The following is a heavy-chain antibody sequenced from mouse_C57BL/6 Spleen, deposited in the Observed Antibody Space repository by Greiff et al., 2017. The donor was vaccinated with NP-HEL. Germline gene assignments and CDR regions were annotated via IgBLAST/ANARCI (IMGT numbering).Heavy chain of an antibody. Sequence: VQLQQPGAELVKPGASVKMSCKASGYTFTSYWITWVKQRPGQGLEWIGDIYPGSGSTNYNEKFKSKATLTVDTSSSTAYMQLSSLTSEDSAVYYCARRGYYYGSDAMDYWGQGTSVTVSS. D-gene: IGHD1-1*01. CDR2: IYPGSGST. CDR1: GYTFTSYW. CDR3: ARRGYYYGSDAMDY. V-gene: IGHV1-55*01. J-gene: IGHJ4*01.